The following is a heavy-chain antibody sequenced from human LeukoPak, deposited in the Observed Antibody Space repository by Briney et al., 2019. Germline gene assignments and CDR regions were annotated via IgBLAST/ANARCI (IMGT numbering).Heavy chain of an antibody. CDR2: INHSGST. V-gene: IGHV4-34*01. CDR3: ARRRDHLTVIRGAPNARLFDP. D-gene: IGHD3-10*01. J-gene: IGHJ5*02. CDR1: GFTFSNFW. Sequence: PGGSLRLSCTASGFTFSNFWMGWIRQPPGKGLEWVGEINHSGSTNYNPSLKSRVAISVDTSKNQFSLKMSSVTAADTAVYFCARRRDHLTVIRGAPNARLFDPWGQGTLVTVSS.